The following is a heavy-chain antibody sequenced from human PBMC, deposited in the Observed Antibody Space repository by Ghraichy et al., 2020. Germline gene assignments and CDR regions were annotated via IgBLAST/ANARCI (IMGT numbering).Heavy chain of an antibody. D-gene: IGHD3-3*01. CDR2: IYYGGST. Sequence: SETLSLTCTVSGGSISSSSYYWGWIRQPPGKGLEWIGSIYYGGSTYYNPSLKSRVTISVDTSKNQFSLKLSSVTAADTAVYYCARLAVILEWLFTYYFDYWGQGTLVTVSS. V-gene: IGHV4-39*01. J-gene: IGHJ4*02. CDR1: GGSISSSSYY. CDR3: ARLAVILEWLFTYYFDY.